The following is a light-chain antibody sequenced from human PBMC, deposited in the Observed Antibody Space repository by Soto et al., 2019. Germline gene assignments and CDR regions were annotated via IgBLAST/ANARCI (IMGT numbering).Light chain of an antibody. J-gene: IGKJ1*01. CDR1: QSVSSSS. CDR2: GAS. Sequence: PGERATLSCRASQSVSSSSLAWYQQKPGQAPRLLIYGASSRATGIPDRFSGSGSGTDFTLTISRLEPEDFAVYYCQQYGTSPRTFGQGTKVEIK. V-gene: IGKV3-20*01. CDR3: QQYGTSPRT.